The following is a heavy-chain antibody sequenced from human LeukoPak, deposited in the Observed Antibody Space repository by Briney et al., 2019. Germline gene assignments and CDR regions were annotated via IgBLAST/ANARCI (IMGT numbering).Heavy chain of an antibody. J-gene: IGHJ4*02. Sequence: PSETLSLTCTVSGGSISSSSYYWGWIRQPPGKGLEWIGSIYYSGSTYYNPSLKSRVTISVDTSKNQFSLKLSSVTAADTAVYYCARRRPYCSSTSCYYYFDYWGQGTLVTVSS. V-gene: IGHV4-39*01. CDR2: IYYSGST. CDR1: GGSISSSSYY. CDR3: ARRRPYCSSTSCYYYFDY. D-gene: IGHD2-2*01.